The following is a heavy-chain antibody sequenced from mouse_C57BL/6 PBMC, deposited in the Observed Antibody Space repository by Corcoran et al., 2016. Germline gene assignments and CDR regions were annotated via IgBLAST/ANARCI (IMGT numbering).Heavy chain of an antibody. J-gene: IGHJ3*01. Sequence: EVQLQQSGPELVKPGASVKIPCKASGYTFTDYNMDWVKQSHGKSLEWIGDINPNNGGTIYNQKFKGKATLTVDQSSSTAYMELRSLTSEDTAVYYCARSGYYDYAWFAYWGQGTLVTVSA. CDR3: ARSGYYDYAWFAY. CDR2: INPNNGGT. D-gene: IGHD2-4*01. V-gene: IGHV1-18*01. CDR1: GYTFTDYN.